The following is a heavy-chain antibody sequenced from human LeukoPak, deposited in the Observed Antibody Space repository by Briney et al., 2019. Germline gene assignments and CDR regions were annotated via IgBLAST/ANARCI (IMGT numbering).Heavy chain of an antibody. Sequence: GASVKVSCKASGYTFLSHGFSWVRQAPGQGLEWMGWTSANNRNTNYAQRLQGRVTMTTDTSTNTAYMELRTLRSDDTAVYYCARAKNSIAARLVFAYWGQGTLVTVSS. CDR3: ARAKNSIAARLVFAY. J-gene: IGHJ4*02. V-gene: IGHV1-18*01. CDR1: GYTFLSHG. CDR2: TSANNRNT. D-gene: IGHD6-6*01.